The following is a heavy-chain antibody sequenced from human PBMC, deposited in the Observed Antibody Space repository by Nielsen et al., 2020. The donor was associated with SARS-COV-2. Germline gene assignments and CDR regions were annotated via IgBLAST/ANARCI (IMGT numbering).Heavy chain of an antibody. CDR3: ARGLWEPPSR. J-gene: IGHJ4*02. V-gene: IGHV1-2*02. CDR1: GYTFTGYY. CDR2: INPNSGGT. Sequence: ASVKVSCKASGYTFTGYYMHWVRQAPGQGLEWMGWINPNSGGTNYAQKFQGRVTMTRNTSISTAYMELSSLRSEDTAVYYCARGLWEPPSRWGQGTLVTVSS. D-gene: IGHD1-26*01.